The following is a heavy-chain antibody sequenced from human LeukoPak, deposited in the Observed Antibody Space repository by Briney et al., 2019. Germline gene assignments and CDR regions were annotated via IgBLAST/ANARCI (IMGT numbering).Heavy chain of an antibody. CDR2: ISTYNGNT. J-gene: IGHJ6*02. CDR1: GYTFSTYG. CDR3: ASRYCSGGSCYHYYGMDV. Sequence: GASVKVSCKASGYTFSTYGISWVRQAPGQGLEWMGWISTYNGNTEYAQKFQGRVTITADKSTSTAYMELSSLRSEDTAVYYCASRYCSGGSCYHYYGMDVWAKGPRSPSP. D-gene: IGHD2-15*01. V-gene: IGHV1-18*01.